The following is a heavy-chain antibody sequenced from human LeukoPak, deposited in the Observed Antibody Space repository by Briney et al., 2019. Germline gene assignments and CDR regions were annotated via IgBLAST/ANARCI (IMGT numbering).Heavy chain of an antibody. V-gene: IGHV4-59*01. J-gene: IGHJ4*02. CDR3: ARDGQMATIENYFGY. D-gene: IGHD5-24*01. Sequence: SETLSLTYTDSSGSISSYNWSWIRQPPGKGLEWIRYIHYSGSTNYNPSLKSRVSISVETSKNQFSLKLSSVTAADTAVYYCARDGQMATIENYFGYWGQGTLVTVSS. CDR2: IHYSGST. CDR1: SGSISSYN.